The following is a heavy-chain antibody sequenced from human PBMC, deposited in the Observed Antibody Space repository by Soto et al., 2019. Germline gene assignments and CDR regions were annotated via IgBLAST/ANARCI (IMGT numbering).Heavy chain of an antibody. D-gene: IGHD3-10*01. CDR3: PRESRVRMRGIMSGTVGMDV. Sequence: EVQLVESGGGLVKSGGSLRLSCVASRFTFSAFSMNWVRQAPGKGLEWVSSISITGDYIYYGDSVMHRFTISRDNAKNSRYLQMNSLRAEDTAVYYCPRESRVRMRGIMSGTVGMDVWGQGTAVTVSS. CDR1: RFTFSAFS. J-gene: IGHJ6*02. V-gene: IGHV3-21*02. CDR2: ISITGDYI.